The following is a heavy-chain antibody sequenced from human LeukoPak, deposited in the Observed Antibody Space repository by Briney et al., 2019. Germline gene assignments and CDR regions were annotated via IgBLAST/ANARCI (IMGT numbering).Heavy chain of an antibody. CDR1: GFTFSRYT. D-gene: IGHD2-8*01. V-gene: IGHV3-30*01. CDR3: AREADGLDI. CDR2: LAYDETFR. J-gene: IGHJ3*02. Sequence: GGSLSPSFSASGFTFSRYTLHWVPQAPGKGLEWVALLAYDETFRYYADSVKGRFTNSRDTAKTPLDLQMNSLTTEDTALYYGAREADGLDIWGQGTMVTVSS.